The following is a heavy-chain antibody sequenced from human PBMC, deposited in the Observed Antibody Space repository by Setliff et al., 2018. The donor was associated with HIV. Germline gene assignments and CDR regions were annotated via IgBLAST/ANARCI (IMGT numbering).Heavy chain of an antibody. D-gene: IGHD3-10*01. CDR3: AAKPMIRGRPFAF. CDR2: INHSGTT. CDR1: GPSFSGYY. Sequence: SETLSLTCAVYGPSFSGYYWDWIRQFPGKSLEWIGEINHSGTTNYSPSFKSRLNISVDVSKNQFSLRLASLSAADTAAYFCAAKPMIRGRPFAFWGQATLVTVSS. V-gene: IGHV4-34*01. J-gene: IGHJ4*02.